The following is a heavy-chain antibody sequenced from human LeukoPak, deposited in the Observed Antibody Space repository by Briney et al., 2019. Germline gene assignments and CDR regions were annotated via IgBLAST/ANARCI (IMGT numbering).Heavy chain of an antibody. D-gene: IGHD2-2*01. CDR2: INPNSGGT. V-gene: IGHV1-2*02. J-gene: IGHJ4*02. CDR3: ARGGSGYQLPEFDY. Sequence: ASVKVSCKASGYTFTGYYMHWVRQAPGQGREWMGWINPNSGGTNYAQKFQGRVTMTRDTSISTAYMELSRLRSDDTAVYYCARGGSGYQLPEFDYWGQGTLVTVSS. CDR1: GYTFTGYY.